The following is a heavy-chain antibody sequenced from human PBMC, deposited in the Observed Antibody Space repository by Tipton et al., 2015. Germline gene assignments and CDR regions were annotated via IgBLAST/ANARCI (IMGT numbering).Heavy chain of an antibody. V-gene: IGHV4-34*01. CDR1: AYSISSDYY. D-gene: IGHD3/OR15-3a*01. J-gene: IGHJ4*02. CDR2: INHGGST. Sequence: GLVKPSETLSLTCAVSAYSISSDYYWSWIRQSPGKGLEWIGEINHGGSTNYNPSLKSRVTISVNTSKNQFSLKLNSVTAADTAVCYCARGDWIIWGQGTLVTVSS. CDR3: ARGDWII.